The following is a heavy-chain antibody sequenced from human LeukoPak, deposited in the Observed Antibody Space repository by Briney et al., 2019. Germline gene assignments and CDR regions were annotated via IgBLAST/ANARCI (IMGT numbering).Heavy chain of an antibody. CDR3: ARDQPSGSVGATGAFDI. J-gene: IGHJ3*02. V-gene: IGHV4-59*01. Sequence: SETLSLTCAVYGGSFSGYYWSWIRQPPGKGLEWIGYIYYSGSTNYNPSLKSRVTISVDTSKNQFSLKLSSVTAADTAVYYCARDQPSGSVGATGAFDIWGQGTMVTVSS. CDR1: GGSFSGYY. D-gene: IGHD1-26*01. CDR2: IYYSGST.